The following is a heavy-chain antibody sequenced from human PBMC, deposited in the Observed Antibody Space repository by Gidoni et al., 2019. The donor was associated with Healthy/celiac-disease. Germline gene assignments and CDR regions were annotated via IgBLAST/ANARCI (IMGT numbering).Heavy chain of an antibody. Sequence: EVQLVQSVAEVKKPGESPKVSRKGSGYCSTSYWIGWVRQMPGKGLEWMRIIYPGDSDTRYSPSFQGKVTISADKSISTAYLQWSSLKASDTAMYYCARSRRGGWWDAFDIWGQGTMVTVSS. J-gene: IGHJ3*02. CDR1: GYCSTSYW. V-gene: IGHV5-51*01. D-gene: IGHD6-19*01. CDR2: IYPGDSDT. CDR3: ARSRRGGWWDAFDI.